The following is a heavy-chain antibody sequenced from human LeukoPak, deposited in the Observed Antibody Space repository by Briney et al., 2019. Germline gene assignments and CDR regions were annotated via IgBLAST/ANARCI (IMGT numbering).Heavy chain of an antibody. CDR3: ARNPERFLGYYYMDV. V-gene: IGHV4-59*08. Sequence: NPSETLSLTCTVSGGSISSYYWSWIRQPPGKGLEWIGYIYYSRSTNYNPSLKSQVTISVDTSKNQFSLKLSSVTAADTAVYYCARNPERFLGYYYMDVWGKGTTVTVSS. J-gene: IGHJ6*03. CDR1: GGSISSYY. D-gene: IGHD3-3*01. CDR2: IYYSRST.